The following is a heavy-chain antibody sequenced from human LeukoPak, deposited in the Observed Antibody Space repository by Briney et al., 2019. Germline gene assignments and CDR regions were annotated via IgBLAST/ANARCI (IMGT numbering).Heavy chain of an antibody. CDR1: GGTFSSYA. CDR2: IIPIFGTA. Sequence: ASVKVSCKASGGTFSSYAISWVRQAPGQGLEWMGGIIPIFGTANYAQKFQGRVTITADESTSTAYMALSSLRSEDTAVYYCARGASGSYLFDYWGQGTRVTVSS. J-gene: IGHJ4*02. V-gene: IGHV1-69*13. CDR3: ARGASGSYLFDY. D-gene: IGHD1-26*01.